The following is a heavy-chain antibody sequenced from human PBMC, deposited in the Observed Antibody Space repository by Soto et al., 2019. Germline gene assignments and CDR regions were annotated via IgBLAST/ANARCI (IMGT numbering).Heavy chain of an antibody. D-gene: IGHD3-9*01. V-gene: IGHV3-74*01. J-gene: IGHJ6*02. Sequence: LRLSCAASGFTFSSYWMHWVRQAPGKGLVWVSRINSDGSSTSYADSVKGRFTISRDSAKNTLYLQMNSLRAEDTAVYYCARVGYDILTGYPDYYYGMDVWGQGTTVTVSS. CDR1: GFTFSSYW. CDR2: INSDGSST. CDR3: ARVGYDILTGYPDYYYGMDV.